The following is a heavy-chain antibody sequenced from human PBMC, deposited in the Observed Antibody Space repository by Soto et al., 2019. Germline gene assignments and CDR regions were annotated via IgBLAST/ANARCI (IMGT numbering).Heavy chain of an antibody. Sequence: GASVKVSCKASGYTFTGYYMHWVRQAPGQGLEWMGWINPNSGGTNYAQKFQGRVTMTRDTSISTAYMELSRLRSDDTAVYYCARDSKLLWFGADLKFYYYYGMDVWGQVTTVTVSS. D-gene: IGHD3-10*01. CDR3: ARDSKLLWFGADLKFYYYYGMDV. CDR2: INPNSGGT. V-gene: IGHV1-2*02. J-gene: IGHJ6*02. CDR1: GYTFTGYY.